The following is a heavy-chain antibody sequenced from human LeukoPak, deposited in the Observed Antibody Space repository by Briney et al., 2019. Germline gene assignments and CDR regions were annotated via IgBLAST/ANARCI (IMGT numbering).Heavy chain of an antibody. CDR3: ARGFELVVVAATALVWTNQDAFDI. D-gene: IGHD2-15*01. CDR1: GGSISSYY. CDR2: IYYSGST. V-gene: IGHV4-59*01. J-gene: IGHJ3*02. Sequence: SETLSLTCTVSGGSISSYYWSWIRQPPGKGLEWIGYIYYSGSTNYNPSLKSRVTISVDTSKNQFSLKLSSVTAADTAVYYCARGFELVVVAATALVWTNQDAFDIWGQGTMVTVSS.